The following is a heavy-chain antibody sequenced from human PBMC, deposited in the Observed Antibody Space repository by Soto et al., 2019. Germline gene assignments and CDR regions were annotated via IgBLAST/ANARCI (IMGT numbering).Heavy chain of an antibody. J-gene: IGHJ4*02. CDR2: IHTSGNT. CDR3: ARLGVAGKDH. V-gene: IGHV4-4*07. D-gene: IGHD6-19*01. CDR1: GDSISSYY. Sequence: SETLSLTCSVSGDSISSYYWSWIRQPAGKGLEWIGRIHTSGNTNYNPSLKSRVTMSVDMSENQFSLKLTSVTAADTAVYYCARLGVAGKDHWGQGTLGTVSS.